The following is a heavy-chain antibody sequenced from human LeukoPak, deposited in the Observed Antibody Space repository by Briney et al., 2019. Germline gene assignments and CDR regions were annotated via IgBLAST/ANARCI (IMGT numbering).Heavy chain of an antibody. CDR1: GGSISTSNYY. J-gene: IGHJ5*02. V-gene: IGHV4-39*07. CDR2: IFYSGST. Sequence: PSQTLSLTCTVSGGSISTSNYYWGWIRQPPGKGLEWIGNIFYSGSTYYSPSLKSRVTISVDTSKNQFSLKLSSVTAADTAVYYCARVVCGSYYGSGSYYNRYNWFDPWGQGTLVTVSS. D-gene: IGHD3-10*01. CDR3: ARVVCGSYYGSGSYYNRYNWFDP.